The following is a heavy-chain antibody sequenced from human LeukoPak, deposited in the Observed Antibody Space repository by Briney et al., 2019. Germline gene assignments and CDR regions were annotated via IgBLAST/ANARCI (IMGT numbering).Heavy chain of an antibody. CDR2: INPNSGFT. V-gene: IGHV1-2*02. CDR3: TRDHCTRTSCYEDYYYGMDV. J-gene: IGHJ6*02. Sequence: ASVKISCKSSGYPFTGYYLHWVRQAPGQGLEWMGWINPNSGFTNYAQKFQGRVTMTRDTSISTAYMELSRLRSDDTAVYYCTRDHCTRTSCYEDYYYGMDVWGQGTTVTVSS. CDR1: GYPFTGYY. D-gene: IGHD2-2*01.